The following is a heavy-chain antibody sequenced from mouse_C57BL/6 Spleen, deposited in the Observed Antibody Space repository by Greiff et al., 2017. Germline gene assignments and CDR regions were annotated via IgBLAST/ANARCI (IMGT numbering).Heavy chain of an antibody. CDR3: VTGTSLDYYAMDY. Sequence: EVQLQQSGPGLVKPSQSLSLTCSVSGYSITSGYYWNWIRQFPGNQLEWMGYISYDGSNNYNPSLKNRISITRDKSKNQFFLELNSVTTEDTATYYCVTGTSLDYYAMDYWGQGTSVTVSS. D-gene: IGHD4-1*01. V-gene: IGHV3-6*01. J-gene: IGHJ4*01. CDR1: GYSITSGYY. CDR2: ISYDGSN.